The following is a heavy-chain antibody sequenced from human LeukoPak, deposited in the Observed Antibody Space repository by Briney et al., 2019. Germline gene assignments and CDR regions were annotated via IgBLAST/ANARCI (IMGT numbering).Heavy chain of an antibody. CDR3: AKDLHQAKWELLPLSLDY. D-gene: IGHD1-26*01. J-gene: IGHJ4*02. V-gene: IGHV3-23*01. Sequence: PGGSLRLSCEASGFTFSSYAMHWVRQAPGKGLEWVSAISGSGGSTYYADSVKGRFTISRDNSKNTLYLQMNSLRAEDTAVYYCAKDLHQAKWELLPLSLDYWGQGTLVTVSS. CDR1: GFTFSSYA. CDR2: ISGSGGST.